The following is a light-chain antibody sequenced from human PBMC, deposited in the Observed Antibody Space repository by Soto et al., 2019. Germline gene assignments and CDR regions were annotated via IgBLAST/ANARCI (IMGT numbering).Light chain of an antibody. V-gene: IGKV3-11*01. CDR3: QQSRNWPRYT. J-gene: IGKJ2*01. CDR1: QSVSSY. Sequence: EIVLTQSPATLSLSPGERATLSCRASQSVSSYLAWYPQKPGQSPRLLIYDASNRATGIPSRLSGSGSGTDFTLTISSLEPEDFAVYYCQQSRNWPRYTFGKGTKLEIK. CDR2: DAS.